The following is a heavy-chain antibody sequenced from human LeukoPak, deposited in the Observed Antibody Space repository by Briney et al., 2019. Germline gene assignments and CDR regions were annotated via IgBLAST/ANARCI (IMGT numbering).Heavy chain of an antibody. CDR2: INQSGST. D-gene: IGHD5-24*01. V-gene: IGHV4-34*01. J-gene: IGHJ4*02. CDR3: ARDWALRRLQLIDY. Sequence: SETLSLTCAVYSGSFSNYYWSWIRQPPGKGLEWIGEINQSGSTNYNPSLKSRVTISVDTSKNQFSLKLSSVTAADTAVYYCARDWALRRLQLIDYWGQGTLVTVSS. CDR1: SGSFSNYY.